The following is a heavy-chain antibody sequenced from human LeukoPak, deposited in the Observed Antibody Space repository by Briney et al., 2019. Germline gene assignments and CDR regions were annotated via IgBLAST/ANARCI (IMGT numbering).Heavy chain of an antibody. D-gene: IGHD3-10*01. CDR2: ISGSATSH. Sequence: PGGSLRLSCAASGFIFSNYGMSWVRQAPGKGLEWVSSISGSATSHLYAESVKGRFTISRDNSDNTLYLQMNSLRAEDTAVYYCAKYPQYGSGSYYGYWGQGTLVTVSS. CDR3: AKYPQYGSGSYYGY. CDR1: GFIFSNYG. J-gene: IGHJ4*02. V-gene: IGHV3-23*01.